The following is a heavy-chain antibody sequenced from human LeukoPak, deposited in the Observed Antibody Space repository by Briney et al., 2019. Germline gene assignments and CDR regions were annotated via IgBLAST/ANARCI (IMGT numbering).Heavy chain of an antibody. CDR1: GFTFSAYS. Sequence: GGSLRLSCAPSGFTFSAYSMNWVRHAPGKGLEWVSSISSSSTYIYYADSVKGRFTISRDNAKNSLYLQMNSLRAEDTAVYYCARGGASFDYWGQGTLVTVSS. D-gene: IGHD1-26*01. CDR2: ISSSSTYI. V-gene: IGHV3-21*01. CDR3: ARGGASFDY. J-gene: IGHJ4*02.